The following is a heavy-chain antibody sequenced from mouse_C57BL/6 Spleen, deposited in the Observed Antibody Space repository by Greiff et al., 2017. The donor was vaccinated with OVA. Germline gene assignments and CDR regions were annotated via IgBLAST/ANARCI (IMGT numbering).Heavy chain of an antibody. CDR2: ISDGGSYT. D-gene: IGHD2-3*01. CDR1: GFTFSSYA. J-gene: IGHJ2*01. Sequence: EVMLVESGGGLVKPGGSLKLSCAASGFTFSSYAMSWVRQTPEKRLEWVATISDGGSYTYYPDNVKGRFTISRDNAKNNLYLQMSHLKSEDTAMYYCARDKDYDGYYHYYFDCWGQGTTLTVSS. V-gene: IGHV5-4*01. CDR3: ARDKDYDGYYHYYFDC.